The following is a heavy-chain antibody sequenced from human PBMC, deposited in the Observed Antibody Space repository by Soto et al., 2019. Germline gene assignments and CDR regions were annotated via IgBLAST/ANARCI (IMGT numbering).Heavy chain of an antibody. J-gene: IGHJ4*02. CDR1: GFTFSSYA. CDR2: ISGSGDST. CDR3: ARRGSGSYYDY. D-gene: IGHD1-26*01. V-gene: IGHV3-23*01. Sequence: EVQLLESGGGLVQPGGSLRLSCGASGFTFSSYAMRWVRQAPGKGLEWVSAISGSGDSTYYADSMKGRFTISRDNSKNTLYLQMNSLRAEDTAVYYCARRGSGSYYDYWGQGTLVTVSS.